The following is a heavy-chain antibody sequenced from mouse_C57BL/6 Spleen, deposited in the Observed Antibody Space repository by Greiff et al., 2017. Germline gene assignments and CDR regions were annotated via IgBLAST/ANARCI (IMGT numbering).Heavy chain of an antibody. CDR2: ISYSGST. D-gene: IGHD2-12*01. J-gene: IGHJ3*01. CDR3: AREGPYYTFAY. CDR1: GYSITSGYD. V-gene: IGHV3-1*01. Sequence: VQLKESGPGMVKPSQSLSLTCTVTGYSITSGYDWHWIRHFPGNKLEWMGYISYSGSTNYNPSLKSRISITHDTSKNHFFLKLNSVTTEDTATYYCAREGPYYTFAYWGQGTLVTVSA.